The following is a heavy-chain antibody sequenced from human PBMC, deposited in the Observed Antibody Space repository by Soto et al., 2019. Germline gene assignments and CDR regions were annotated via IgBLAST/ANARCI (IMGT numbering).Heavy chain of an antibody. V-gene: IGHV1-69*12. D-gene: IGHD3-22*01. CDR1: GGTFSSYA. CDR3: AREWVYDSSKKLDY. Sequence: QVQLVQSGAEVKKPGSSVKVSCKASGGTFSSYAISWVRQAPGRGLEWMGGIIPIFGRANYAQKLQGRVSITADESTSTAYMELSSLRSEDTAVYYCAREWVYDSSKKLDYWGQGTLVTVSS. J-gene: IGHJ4*02. CDR2: IIPIFGRA.